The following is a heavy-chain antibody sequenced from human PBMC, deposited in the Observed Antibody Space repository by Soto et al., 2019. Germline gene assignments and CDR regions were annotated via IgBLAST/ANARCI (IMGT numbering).Heavy chain of an antibody. V-gene: IGHV4-39*01. J-gene: IGHJ2*01. CDR2: IYYSGST. CDR3: ARKLRFLEWLLADWYFDL. Sequence: QLQLQESGPGLVKPSETLSLTCTVSGGSISSSSYYWGWIRQPPGKGLEWIGSIYYSGSTYYNPSLKSRVTISVDTSKNQFSLKLSSVTAADTAVYYCARKLRFLEWLLADWYFDLWGRGTLVTVSS. D-gene: IGHD3-3*01. CDR1: GGSISSSSYY.